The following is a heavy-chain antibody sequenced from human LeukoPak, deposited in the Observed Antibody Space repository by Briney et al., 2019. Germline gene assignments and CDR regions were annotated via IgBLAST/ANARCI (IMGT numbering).Heavy chain of an antibody. CDR1: GLTFSSYA. CDR2: ISGSGGST. J-gene: IGHJ5*02. D-gene: IGHD1-26*01. CDR3: AKYSGSLLWFDP. Sequence: GGSLRLSCAASGLTFSSYAMSWVRQAPGTGLEWVSGISGSGGSTYYADSVKGRFTISRDNSKNTLYLQMNSLRAEDTAVYYCAKYSGSLLWFDPWGQGTLVTVSS. V-gene: IGHV3-23*01.